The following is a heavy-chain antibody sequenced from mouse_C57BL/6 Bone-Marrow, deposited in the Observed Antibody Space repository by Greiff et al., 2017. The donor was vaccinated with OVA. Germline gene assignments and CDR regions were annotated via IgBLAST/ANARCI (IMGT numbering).Heavy chain of an antibody. J-gene: IGHJ3*01. D-gene: IGHD2-1*01. V-gene: IGHV5-4*03. Sequence: DVKLVESGGGLVKPGGSLKLSCAASGFTFSSYAMSWVRQTPEKRLEWVATISDGGSYTYYPDNVKGRFTISRDNAKNNLYLQMSHLKSEDTAMYDCAIGLYGNYEGFAYWGQGTLVTVSA. CDR1: GFTFSSYA. CDR3: AIGLYGNYEGFAY. CDR2: ISDGGSYT.